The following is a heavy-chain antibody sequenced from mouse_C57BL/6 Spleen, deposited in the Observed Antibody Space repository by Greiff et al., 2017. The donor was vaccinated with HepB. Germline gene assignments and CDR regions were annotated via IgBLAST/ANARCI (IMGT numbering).Heavy chain of an antibody. V-gene: IGHV1-53*01. J-gene: IGHJ4*01. CDR2: INPSNGGT. CDR1: GYTFTSYW. Sequence: QVHVKQPGTELVKPGASVKLSCKASGYTFTSYWMHWVKQRPGQGLEWIGNINPSNGGTNYNEKFKSKATLTVDKSSSTAYMQLSSLTSEDSAVYYCARWRGYYAMDYWGQGTSVTVSS. CDR3: ARWRGYYAMDY.